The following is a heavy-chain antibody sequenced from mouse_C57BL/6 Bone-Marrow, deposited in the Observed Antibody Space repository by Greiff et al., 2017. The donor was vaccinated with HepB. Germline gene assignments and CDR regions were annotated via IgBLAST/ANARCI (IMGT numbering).Heavy chain of an antibody. CDR2: ISYDGSN. V-gene: IGHV3-6*01. D-gene: IGHD1-1*01. Sequence: EVHLVESGPGLVKPSQSLSLTCSVTGYSITSGYYWNWIRQFPGNKLEWMGYISYDGSNNYNPSLKNRISITRDTSKNQFFLKLNSVTTEDTATYYCARDRLRSPYAMDYWGQGTSVTVSS. CDR1: GYSITSGYY. J-gene: IGHJ4*01. CDR3: ARDRLRSPYAMDY.